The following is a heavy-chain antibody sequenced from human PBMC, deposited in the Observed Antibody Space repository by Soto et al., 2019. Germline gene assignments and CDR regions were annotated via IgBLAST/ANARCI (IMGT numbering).Heavy chain of an antibody. D-gene: IGHD3-3*01. CDR2: ISSSSSYI. Sequence: GGSLRLSCAASGFTFSSYSMNWVRQAPGKGLEWVSSISSSSSYIYYADSVKGRFTISRDNAKNSLYLQMNSLRAEDTAVYYCARDWITTIFGVVITEYYYYGMDVWGQGTTVTVSS. CDR3: ARDWITTIFGVVITEYYYYGMDV. J-gene: IGHJ6*02. V-gene: IGHV3-21*01. CDR1: GFTFSSYS.